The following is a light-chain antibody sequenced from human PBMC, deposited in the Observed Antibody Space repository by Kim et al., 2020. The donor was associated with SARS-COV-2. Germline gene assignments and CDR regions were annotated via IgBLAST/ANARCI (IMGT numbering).Light chain of an antibody. CDR1: QSVNSRY. Sequence: SPGDRATRSCRASQSVNSRYLAWYQQKPGRAPSLLIYGASTRATGVPDRFSGSGSGTDFILTITRLQPEDFAVYYCQQYGGSRWTFGQGTKVDIK. CDR2: GAS. V-gene: IGKV3-20*01. CDR3: QQYGGSRWT. J-gene: IGKJ1*01.